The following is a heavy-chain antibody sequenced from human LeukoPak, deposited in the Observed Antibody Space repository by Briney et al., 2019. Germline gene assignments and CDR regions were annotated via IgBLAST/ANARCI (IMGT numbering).Heavy chain of an antibody. CDR3: AKDLTTGTLSFDY. J-gene: IGHJ4*02. CDR2: IWYDGSEK. D-gene: IGHD1-1*01. Sequence: GGSLRLSCAASGFTFSTYGMHWVRQAPGKGLEWVAVIWYDGSEKYYADSVRGRFTISRDNSRNTLYLQMNSLRAEDTAVYYCAKDLTTGTLSFDYWGQGTLVTVSS. V-gene: IGHV3-33*06. CDR1: GFTFSTYG.